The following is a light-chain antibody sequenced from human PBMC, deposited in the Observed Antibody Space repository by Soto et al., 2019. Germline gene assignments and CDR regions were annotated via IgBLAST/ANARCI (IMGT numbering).Light chain of an antibody. Sequence: QSVLTQPPSVSAAPGQKVIISCSGTSSNIGNNYVSWYQQLPGTAPKLLIYANDQRPSGIPDRFSGSKSGTSATLGIIGLQTGDEGDYSCAAWDTSLGGHVFGAGTKLTVL. CDR1: SSNIGNNY. CDR2: AND. J-gene: IGLJ1*01. CDR3: AAWDTSLGGHV. V-gene: IGLV1-51*01.